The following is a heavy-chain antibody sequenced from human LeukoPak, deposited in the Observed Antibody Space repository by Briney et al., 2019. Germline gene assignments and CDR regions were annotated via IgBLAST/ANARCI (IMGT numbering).Heavy chain of an antibody. CDR3: ARSGGYSMVMNY. D-gene: IGHD5-18*01. CDR2: IYHSGST. CDR1: GGSISTYY. V-gene: IGHV4-59*01. Sequence: SETLSLTCTVSGGSISTYYWSWIRQPPGKGLEWIGYIYHSGSTNYNPSLKSRVTISVDTSQNQFYLKLSSVTAADTAVYYCARSGGYSMVMNYWGQGTLVTVSS. J-gene: IGHJ4*02.